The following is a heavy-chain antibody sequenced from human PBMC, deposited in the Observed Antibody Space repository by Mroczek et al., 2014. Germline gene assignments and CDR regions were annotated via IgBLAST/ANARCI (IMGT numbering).Heavy chain of an antibody. Sequence: QVQLQQWGAGLLKPSETLSLTCAVYGGSFSGYYWSWIRQPPGKGLEWIGEINHSGSTNYNPSLKSRVTISVDTSKNQFSLKLSSVTAADTAVYYCARAKGGDYGGATYELNFDYWGQGTLVTVSS. J-gene: IGHJ4*02. CDR2: INHSGST. CDR3: ARAKGGDYGGATYELNFDY. CDR1: GGSFSGYY. V-gene: IGHV4-34*01. D-gene: IGHD4-17*01.